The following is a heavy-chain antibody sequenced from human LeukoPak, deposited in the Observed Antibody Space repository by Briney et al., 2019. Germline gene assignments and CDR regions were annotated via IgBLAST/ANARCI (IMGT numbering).Heavy chain of an antibody. J-gene: IGHJ6*02. CDR3: ARGGKKDEYYDFWSGSYGMDV. D-gene: IGHD3-3*01. V-gene: IGHV4-34*01. CDR1: GGSFSGYY. CDR2: INHSGST. Sequence: SGTLSLTCAVYGGSFSGYYWSWIRQPPGKGLEWIGEINHSGSTNYNPSLKSRVTISVDTSKNQFSLKLSSVTAADTAVYYCARGGKKDEYYDFWSGSYGMDVWGQGTTVTVSS.